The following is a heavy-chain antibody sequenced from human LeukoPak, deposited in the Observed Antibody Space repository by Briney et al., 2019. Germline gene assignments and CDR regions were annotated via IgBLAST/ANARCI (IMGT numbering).Heavy chain of an antibody. CDR3: ARGRVSSSTWYSTYYYFFYMNF. V-gene: IGHV4-59*01. J-gene: IGHJ6*03. CDR2: VDHTGST. Sequence: PPETLSLTCTVSDDSITMYYWTWIRQPPGKGLEWIGYVDHTGSTKFNPSLNGRVSISRDTSKNFFSLRLRSVTAADTAVYFCARGRVSSSTWYSTYYYFFYMNFWGKGTTVTVSS. D-gene: IGHD4-11*01. CDR1: DDSITMYY.